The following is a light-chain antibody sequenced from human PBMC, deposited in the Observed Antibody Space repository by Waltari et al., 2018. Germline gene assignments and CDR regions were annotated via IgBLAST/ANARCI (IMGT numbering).Light chain of an antibody. J-gene: IGLJ3*02. Sequence: SALTQPRSVSGSPGQSVTISCTGTTNDLGSYNYVSWYQQHPGKAPKLIILDVTKRPSGVPDRLSGSKSGSTASLTISGLRAEDEAEYYCCSYAGSYTWVCGGGTKLTVV. V-gene: IGLV2-11*01. CDR2: DVT. CDR1: TNDLGSYNY. CDR3: CSYAGSYTWV.